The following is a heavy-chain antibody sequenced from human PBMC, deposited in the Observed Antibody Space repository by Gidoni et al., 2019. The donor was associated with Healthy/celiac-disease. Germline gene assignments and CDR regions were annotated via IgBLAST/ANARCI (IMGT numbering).Heavy chain of an antibody. CDR1: GFTFSDYY. J-gene: IGHJ3*02. CDR2: ISSSGSTI. CDR3: ATTLGYCSSTSCFFDAFDI. Sequence: QVQLVESGGGLVKPGGSLRFSCAASGFTFSDYYIRWIRQAPGKGREWVSSISSSGSTIYYADSLKGRFTISRDNAKNSLYLQMNSLRAEDTAVYYCATTLGYCSSTSCFFDAFDIWGQGTMVTVSS. V-gene: IGHV3-11*01. D-gene: IGHD2-2*01.